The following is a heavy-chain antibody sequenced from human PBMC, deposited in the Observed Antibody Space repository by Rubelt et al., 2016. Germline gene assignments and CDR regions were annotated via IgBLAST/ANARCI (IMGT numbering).Heavy chain of an antibody. CDR2: INHSGRT. J-gene: IGHJ4*02. D-gene: IGHD3-22*01. CDR1: GGSFSGYY. V-gene: IGHV4-34*01. Sequence: QVQLQQWGAGLLKPSETLSLTCAVYGGSFSGYYWSWIRQPPGKGLEWIGEINHSGRTNYNPSLKSRVTISVDTSKNQFSLKLGAWSAAENAGYYCAAAPESSGYYGNFDYWGQGTLVTVSS. CDR3: AAAPESSGYYGNFDY.